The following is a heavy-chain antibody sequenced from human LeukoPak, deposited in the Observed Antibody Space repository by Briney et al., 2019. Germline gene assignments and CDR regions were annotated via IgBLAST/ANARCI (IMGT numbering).Heavy chain of an antibody. J-gene: IGHJ4*02. Sequence: ASVKVSCKASGYTFTGYYMHWVRQAPGQGLEWMGWINPNSGGTNYAQKFQGGVTMTRDTSISTAYMELSRLRSDDTAVYYCARVGASYYDFWSGYYSEEEALPLNFDYWGQGTLVTVSS. CDR3: ARVGASYYDFWSGYYSEEEALPLNFDY. CDR1: GYTFTGYY. V-gene: IGHV1-2*02. D-gene: IGHD3-3*01. CDR2: INPNSGGT.